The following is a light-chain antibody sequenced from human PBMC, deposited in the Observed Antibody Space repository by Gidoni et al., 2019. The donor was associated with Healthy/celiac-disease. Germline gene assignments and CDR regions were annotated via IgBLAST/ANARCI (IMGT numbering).Light chain of an antibody. CDR2: LGS. CDR3: MQALQTPYT. J-gene: IGKJ2*01. V-gene: IGKV2-28*01. CDR1: KSLLHSNGYNY. Sequence: DIVMTQSPLSRPVTPGEPASISCRSSKSLLHSNGYNYLDWYLQKPGQSPQLLIYLGSNRASGVPDRFSGSGSGTDFTLKISRVEAEDVGVYYCMQALQTPYTFGQVTKLEIK.